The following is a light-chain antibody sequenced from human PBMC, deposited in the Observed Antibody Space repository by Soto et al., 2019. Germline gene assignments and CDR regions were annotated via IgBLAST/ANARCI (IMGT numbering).Light chain of an antibody. CDR3: QQYNSYSYT. CDR2: KAS. Sequence: DIQMTQSPSTLSASVGDRVTITCRASQSISSWLAWYQQKPEKAPKLLIYKASSLESGVPSRFSGSGSGTEFTLTISSLQPDDFGTYYCQQYNSYSYTFGQVTKVDIK. V-gene: IGKV1-5*03. CDR1: QSISSW. J-gene: IGKJ2*01.